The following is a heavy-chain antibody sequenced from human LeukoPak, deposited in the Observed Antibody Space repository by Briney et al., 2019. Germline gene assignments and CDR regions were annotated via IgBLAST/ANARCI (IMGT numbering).Heavy chain of an antibody. D-gene: IGHD1-26*01. Sequence: GSLRLSCAASGFTFSSYGMSWVRQAPGKGLEWVSAISGSGGSTYYADSVKGRFTISRDNSKNTLYLQMNSLRAEDTAVYYCAKDIGVGATTSADYWGQGTLVTVSS. CDR1: GFTFSSYG. J-gene: IGHJ4*02. CDR3: AKDIGVGATTSADY. CDR2: ISGSGGST. V-gene: IGHV3-23*01.